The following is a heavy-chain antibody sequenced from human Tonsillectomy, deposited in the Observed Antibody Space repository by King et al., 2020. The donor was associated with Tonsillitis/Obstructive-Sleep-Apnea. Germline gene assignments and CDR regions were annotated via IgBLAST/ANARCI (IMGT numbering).Heavy chain of an antibody. J-gene: IGHJ3*02. CDR2: INHSGST. Sequence: VQLQQWGAGLLKPSETLSLTCAVYGGSFSGYYWSWIRQPPGKGLEWIGEINHSGSTNYNPSLKSRVTLSVDTSKNQFSLKLSSVTAADTAVYYCASPLPASDWLSAFDSCGQGTMVTVSP. CDR3: ASPLPASDWLSAFDS. CDR1: GGSFSGYY. D-gene: IGHD1-14*01. V-gene: IGHV4-34*01.